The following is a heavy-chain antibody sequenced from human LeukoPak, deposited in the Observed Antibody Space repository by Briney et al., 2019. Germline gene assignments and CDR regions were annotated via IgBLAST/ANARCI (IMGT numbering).Heavy chain of an antibody. D-gene: IGHD3-16*01. CDR1: GYTFTGYY. V-gene: IGHV1-2*02. CDR3: ARETIMITFGGVTAFDP. J-gene: IGHJ5*02. CDR2: INPNSGGT. Sequence: ASVKVSCKASGYTFTGYYMHWVRQAPGQGLEWMGWINPNSGGTNYAQKFQGRVTMTRDTSISTAYMELSRLRSDDTAVYYCARETIMITFGGVTAFDPWGQGTLVTVSS.